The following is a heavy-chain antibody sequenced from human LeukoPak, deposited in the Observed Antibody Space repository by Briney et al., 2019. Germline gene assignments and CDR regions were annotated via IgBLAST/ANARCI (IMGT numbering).Heavy chain of an antibody. Sequence: GGSLRLSCAASGFTFDDYAMHWVRQAPGKGLEWVSGNSWNSGSIGYADSVKGRFTISRDNAKNSLYLQMNSLRAEDTAVYYCARDLGSHFDYWGQGTLVTVSS. J-gene: IGHJ4*02. CDR2: NSWNSGSI. D-gene: IGHD6-13*01. CDR3: ARDLGSHFDY. CDR1: GFTFDDYA. V-gene: IGHV3-9*01.